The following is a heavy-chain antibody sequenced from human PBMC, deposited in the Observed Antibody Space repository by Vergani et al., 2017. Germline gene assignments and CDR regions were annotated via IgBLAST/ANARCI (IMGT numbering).Heavy chain of an antibody. CDR3: ARLVRDSSVNDACDI. V-gene: IGHV4-30-4*08. D-gene: IGHD3-22*01. CDR1: GGSISSGDYY. CDR2: IYYSGST. J-gene: IGHJ3*02. Sequence: QVQLQESGPGLVKPSQTLSLTCTVSGGSISSGDYYLTWIRQPPGKGLEWIGYIYYSGSTYYNPSLKSRVTISVDTSKNQFSLKLSSVTAADTAVYYCARLVRDSSVNDACDIWGQGTMVTVSS.